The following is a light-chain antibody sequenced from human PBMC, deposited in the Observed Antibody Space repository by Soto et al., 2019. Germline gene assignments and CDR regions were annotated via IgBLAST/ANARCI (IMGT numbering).Light chain of an antibody. V-gene: IGKV3-11*01. Sequence: EIVLTQSPATLSLSPGERATLSCRASQSVSSYLAWYQQKPGQAPRLLIYDASNTATGIPARFSGSGSGTDFPLTISSLEPEDFAVYYCQQRSNWPYTFGQGTKLEIK. CDR2: DAS. CDR1: QSVSSY. CDR3: QQRSNWPYT. J-gene: IGKJ2*01.